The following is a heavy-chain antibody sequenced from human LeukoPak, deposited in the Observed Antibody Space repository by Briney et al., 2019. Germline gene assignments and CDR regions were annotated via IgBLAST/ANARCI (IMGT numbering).Heavy chain of an antibody. Sequence: GGSLRLSCAASGFTFSTYSMNWVRQAPGKGLEWVSFISTGSSTIYYADSVKGRFTISRDNAKNSLYLQMNSPRDEDTAVYYCARVAEIQLWLRSAFDYWGQGTLVTVSS. V-gene: IGHV3-48*02. J-gene: IGHJ4*02. CDR1: GFTFSTYS. D-gene: IGHD5-18*01. CDR2: ISTGSSTI. CDR3: ARVAEIQLWLRSAFDY.